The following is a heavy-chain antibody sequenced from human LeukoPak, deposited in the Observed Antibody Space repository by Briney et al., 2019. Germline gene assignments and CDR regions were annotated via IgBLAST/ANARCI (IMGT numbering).Heavy chain of an antibody. D-gene: IGHD6-13*01. CDR1: GGSISSYY. V-gene: IGHV4-59*01. CDR2: IYYSGST. J-gene: IGHJ4*02. CDR3: ARDTAAAGTSS. Sequence: SETLSLTCTVSGGSISSYYWSWIRQPPGKGLEWIGYIYYSGSTNYNPSLKSRVTISVDTSKNQFSLKLSSVTAADTAVYYCARDTAAAGTSSWGQGTLVTVSS.